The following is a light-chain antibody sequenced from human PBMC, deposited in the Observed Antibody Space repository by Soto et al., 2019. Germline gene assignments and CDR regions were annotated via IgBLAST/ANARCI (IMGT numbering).Light chain of an antibody. CDR2: GIN. J-gene: IGLJ1*01. V-gene: IGLV1-40*01. CDR3: QSYDSSLSGYI. Sequence: QSVLTQPPSVSGAPGQRVTLSCTGSGSNIGAGFDIHWYQHLPGTAPKLLIYGINNRPSGVPDRFSGSKSGTSASLAITGLQAEDEADYYCQSYDSSLSGYIFGTGTKVTVL. CDR1: GSNIGAGFD.